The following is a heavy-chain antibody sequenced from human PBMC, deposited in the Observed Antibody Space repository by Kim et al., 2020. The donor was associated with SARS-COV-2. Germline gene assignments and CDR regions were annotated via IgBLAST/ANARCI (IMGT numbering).Heavy chain of an antibody. D-gene: IGHD3-22*01. CDR2: IIPIFGTA. V-gene: IGHV1-69*13. CDR3: ARVTDYYDSSGYYFHP. J-gene: IGHJ5*02. Sequence: SVKVSCKASGGTFSSYAISWVRQAPGQGLEWMGGIIPIFGTANYAQKFQGRVTITADESTSTAYMELSSLRSEDTAVYYCARVTDYYDSSGYYFHPWGQGTLVTVSS. CDR1: GGTFSSYA.